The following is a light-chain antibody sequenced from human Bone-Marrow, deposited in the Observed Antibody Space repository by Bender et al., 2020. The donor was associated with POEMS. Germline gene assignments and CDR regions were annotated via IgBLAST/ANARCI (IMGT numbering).Light chain of an antibody. CDR2: DVS. J-gene: IGLJ3*02. V-gene: IGLV2-14*01. CDR3: SSYASTTWV. CDR1: SGDVCGYDY. Sequence: QSALTQPASASGSPGQSVTISCTGTSGDVCGYDYVSWYQQHPGKAPKLMIYDVSNRPSGVSTRFSGSKSGNTASLTISGLQTEDEADYFCSSYASTTWVFGGGTKVTVL.